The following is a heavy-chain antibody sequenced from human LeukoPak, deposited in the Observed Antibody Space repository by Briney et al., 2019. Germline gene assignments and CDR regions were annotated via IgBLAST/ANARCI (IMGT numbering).Heavy chain of an antibody. J-gene: IGHJ4*02. V-gene: IGHV4-61*08. Sequence: SETLSLTCTVSGDPITTSSDYKWTWLRQPLRKGLEWIGYIYYSGSTNYDPSLQSRVTISVDTSNNQFSLKLTSVTAADTAVYYCAREYSAFDYWGQGTLVTVSS. CDR2: IYYSGST. CDR1: GDPITTSSDY. D-gene: IGHD5-12*01. CDR3: AREYSAFDY.